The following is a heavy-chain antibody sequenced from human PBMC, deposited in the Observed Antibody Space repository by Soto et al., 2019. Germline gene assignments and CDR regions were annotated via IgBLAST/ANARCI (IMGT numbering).Heavy chain of an antibody. Sequence: EVQLVESGGGLVKPGGSLRFSCAASGLTFSSYTMNWVLQAPGKGLEWFSSISSGDSNIYYADSVRGRFTISRDNAENSLYLPMNSLRVEDTAVYYCVASPEGISFMGDWGQGALVTVSS. V-gene: IGHV3-21*01. CDR3: VASPEGISFMGD. CDR2: ISSGDSNI. CDR1: GLTFSSYT. D-gene: IGHD3-16*01. J-gene: IGHJ4*02.